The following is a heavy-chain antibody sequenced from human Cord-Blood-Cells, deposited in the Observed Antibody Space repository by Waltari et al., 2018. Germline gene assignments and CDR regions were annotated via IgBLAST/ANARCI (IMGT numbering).Heavy chain of an antibody. CDR3: AKASDIVVVPAAFDY. D-gene: IGHD2-2*01. J-gene: IGHJ4*02. CDR1: GFTFDDYA. CDR2: ISWNSGSI. V-gene: IGHV3-9*01. Sequence: EVQLVESGGGLVQPGRSLRLSCAASGFTFDDYAMHWVRQAPGKGLEWVSGISWNSGSIGYADSVKGRFTSSRDNAKNSLYLKMNSLRAEDTALYYCAKASDIVVVPAAFDYWGQGTLVTVSS.